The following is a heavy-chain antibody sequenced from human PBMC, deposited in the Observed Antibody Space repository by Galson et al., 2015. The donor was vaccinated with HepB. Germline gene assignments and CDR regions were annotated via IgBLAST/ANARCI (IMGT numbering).Heavy chain of an antibody. CDR2: ISYDGSNK. CDR3: AKVEVAAPYYYYYMDV. Sequence: SLRLSCAASGFTFSSYGMHWVRQAPGKGLEWVAVISYDGSNKYYADSVKGRFTISRDNSKNTLYLQMNSLRAEDTAVYYCAKVEVAAPYYYYYMDVWGKGTTVTVSS. J-gene: IGHJ6*03. CDR1: GFTFSSYG. D-gene: IGHD6-19*01. V-gene: IGHV3-30*18.